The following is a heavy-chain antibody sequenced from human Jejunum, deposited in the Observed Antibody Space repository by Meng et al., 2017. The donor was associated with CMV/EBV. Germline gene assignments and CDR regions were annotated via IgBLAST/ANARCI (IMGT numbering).Heavy chain of an antibody. D-gene: IGHD1-26*01. Sequence: SCSACGFTFSGYWMNWVRQAPGKGLEWVANIKEDGSEKYYVDSVEGRFTISRDNAKNSLYLQMNTLRAEETAVYYCARGWSWSLDYWGQGTLVTVSS. J-gene: IGHJ4*02. CDR3: ARGWSWSLDY. CDR1: GFTFSGYW. V-gene: IGHV3-7*01. CDR2: IKEDGSEK.